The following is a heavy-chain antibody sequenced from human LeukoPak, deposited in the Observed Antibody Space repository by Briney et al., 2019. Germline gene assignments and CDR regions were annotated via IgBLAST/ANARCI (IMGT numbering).Heavy chain of an antibody. CDR3: ARENTAVPGGDC. CDR2: IKTDESEK. CDR1: GFTISSYW. V-gene: IGHV3-7*04. Sequence: GGSLRLSCAASGFTISSYWMSWVRQAPGKGLEWVANIKTDESEKYYVDSVKGRFTISRDNAKNSLYLQMNSLRAEDTAVYYCARENTAVPGGDCWGQGTLVTVSS. J-gene: IGHJ4*02. D-gene: IGHD6-19*01.